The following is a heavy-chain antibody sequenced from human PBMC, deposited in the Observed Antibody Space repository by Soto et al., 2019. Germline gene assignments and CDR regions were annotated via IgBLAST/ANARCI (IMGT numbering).Heavy chain of an antibody. V-gene: IGHV3-33*01. Sequence: QVQLVESGGGVVQPGRSLRLSCAASGITFSNYGTHWVRQAPGKGLEWVAVIWYDGRDKYYADSVKGRFTISRDNSKKTLYLQMNSLTADDTAVYYCVSGYGYFDIWGQGTLVTVSS. CDR1: GITFSNYG. CDR2: IWYDGRDK. CDR3: VSGYGYFDI. D-gene: IGHD3-22*01. J-gene: IGHJ4*02.